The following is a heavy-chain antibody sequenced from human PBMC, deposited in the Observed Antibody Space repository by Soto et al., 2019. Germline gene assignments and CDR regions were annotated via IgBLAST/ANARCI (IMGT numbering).Heavy chain of an antibody. J-gene: IGHJ3*02. CDR3: ARGPGYDYIWGSYRYGDAFDI. V-gene: IGHV1-2*02. D-gene: IGHD3-16*02. Sequence: GASVKVSCKASGYTFTSYGISWVRQAPGQGLEWMGWISPNSGNTNYTQKFQGRVTMTRDTSISTAYMELSRLRSDDTAVYYCARGPGYDYIWGSYRYGDAFDIWGQGTMVTVSS. CDR1: GYTFTSYG. CDR2: ISPNSGNT.